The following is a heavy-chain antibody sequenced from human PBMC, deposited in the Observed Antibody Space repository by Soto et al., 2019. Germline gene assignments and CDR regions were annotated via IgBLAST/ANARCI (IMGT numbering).Heavy chain of an antibody. CDR2: IYSGGST. Sequence: EVQLVETGGGLIQPGGSLRLSCAASGFTVSSNYMSWVRQAPGKGLEWVSVIYSGGSTYYADSVNGRFTISRDNSKNTLDLQMNSLRAEDTAVYYCARNTFPVYSSQDYWGQGTLVTVSS. V-gene: IGHV3-53*02. J-gene: IGHJ4*02. CDR1: GFTVSSNY. D-gene: IGHD6-13*01. CDR3: ARNTFPVYSSQDY.